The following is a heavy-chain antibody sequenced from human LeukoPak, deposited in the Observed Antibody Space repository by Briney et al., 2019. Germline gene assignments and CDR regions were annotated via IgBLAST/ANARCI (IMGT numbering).Heavy chain of an antibody. CDR2: MNPNSGNT. CDR1: GYTFTSYD. D-gene: IGHD6-13*01. J-gene: IGHJ6*02. V-gene: IGHV1-8*01. Sequence: ASVKVSCKASGYTFTSYDINWVRQATGQGLEWMGWMNPNSGNTGYAQKFQGRVTMTRNTSISTAYMELSSLRSEDTAVYYCATDLRELHGQQLVHRYYYYGMDVWGQGTTVTVSS. CDR3: ATDLRELHGQQLVHRYYYYGMDV.